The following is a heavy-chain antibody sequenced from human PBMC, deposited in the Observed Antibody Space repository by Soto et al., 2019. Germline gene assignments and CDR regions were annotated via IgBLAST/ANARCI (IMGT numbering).Heavy chain of an antibody. J-gene: IGHJ6*03. CDR3: ARSSHPGIAAAGNYYYYYMDV. V-gene: IGHV4-59*08. D-gene: IGHD6-13*01. CDR2: IYYSGST. CDR1: GGSMSSYY. Sequence: SETLALTCTVSGGSMSSYYWSWIRQPPGKGLEWIGYIYYSGSTNYNPSLKSRVTISVDTSKNQFSLKLSSVTAADTAVYYCARSSHPGIAAAGNYYYYYMDVWGKGTTVTVSS.